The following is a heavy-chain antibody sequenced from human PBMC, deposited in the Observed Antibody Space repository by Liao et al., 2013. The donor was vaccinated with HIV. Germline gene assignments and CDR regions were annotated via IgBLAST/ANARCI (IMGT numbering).Heavy chain of an antibody. CDR3: VRGGSGTSFDS. CDR1: GGSINSDY. CDR2: ISHSGNT. J-gene: IGHJ4*02. Sequence: QVQLQESGPGLVKPSETLSLTCTVSGGSINSDYWGWIRQPPGKGLEWIGYISHSGNTNNNPSLKSRVTILVDTSKNQFSLKLTSVTAADTAIYYCVRGGSGTSFDSWGQGTLVIVSS. V-gene: IGHV4-59*01. D-gene: IGHD1-26*01.